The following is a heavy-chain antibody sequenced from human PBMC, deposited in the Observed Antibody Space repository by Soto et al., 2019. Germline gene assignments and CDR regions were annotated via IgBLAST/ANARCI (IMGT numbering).Heavy chain of an antibody. J-gene: IGHJ4*02. CDR1: GYTFTSYA. D-gene: IGHD3-10*01. Sequence: GASVKVSCKASGYTFTSYAIHWVRQAPGQRLEWLGWINASSGNTKYSQKFQGRVTMTRDTSMRTAYMELSRLRSEDTAVYYCLRDLSYYGSNQNPKYSFDYWGQGTLVTVSS. CDR3: LRDLSYYGSNQNPKYSFDY. V-gene: IGHV1-3*01. CDR2: INASSGNT.